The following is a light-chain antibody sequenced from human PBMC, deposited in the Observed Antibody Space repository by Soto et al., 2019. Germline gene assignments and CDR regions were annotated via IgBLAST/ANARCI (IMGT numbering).Light chain of an antibody. Sequence: DIQMTQSPSSVSASVGDRVTITCRASQGISSRLAWYQQKPGKAPNLLIYAASSLQSGVPLRFSGSGSETDFTLTIGSLQPEDFATYYCQQSNSFPLTFGGGTKVEIK. CDR2: AAS. J-gene: IGKJ4*01. V-gene: IGKV1-12*01. CDR1: QGISSR. CDR3: QQSNSFPLT.